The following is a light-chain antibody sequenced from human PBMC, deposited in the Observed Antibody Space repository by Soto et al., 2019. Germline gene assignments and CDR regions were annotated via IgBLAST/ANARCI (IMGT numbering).Light chain of an antibody. CDR1: QNIGSS. CDR3: QQYNVWWS. V-gene: IGKV3-15*01. Sequence: TQSPAVLSVSPGDRATLSCRASQNIGSSLAWYQQKPGQAPRLLIFGSSTRASAVPGRFSGSGSGPDFNLTIISLQAEVVAVYFCQQYNVWWSFGPGTKVEI. J-gene: IGKJ1*01. CDR2: GSS.